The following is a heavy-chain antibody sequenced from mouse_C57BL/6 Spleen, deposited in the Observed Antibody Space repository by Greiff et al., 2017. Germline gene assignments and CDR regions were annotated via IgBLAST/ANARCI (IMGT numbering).Heavy chain of an antibody. V-gene: IGHV1-81*01. Sequence: QVQLQQSGAELARPGASVKLSCTASGYNFTSYGISWVKQRTEQGLEWIGGIDPGSGNNYSNEKFKGKATLTADKSSSTAYMELRSLTSEDSAVYFGAREERRQMNGDEDAMDYWGQGTSVTVSS. CDR1: GYNFTSYG. D-gene: IGHD4-1*01. CDR3: AREERRQMNGDEDAMDY. J-gene: IGHJ4*01. CDR2: IDPGSGNN.